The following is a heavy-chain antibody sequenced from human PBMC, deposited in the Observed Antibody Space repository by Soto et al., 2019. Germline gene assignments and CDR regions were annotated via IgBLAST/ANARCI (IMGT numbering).Heavy chain of an antibody. D-gene: IGHD2-21*01. J-gene: IGHJ4*02. CDR1: GFTFSNYW. CDR3: VRTSLVGGIATREDF. CDR2: IDSDGSRI. V-gene: IGHV3-74*01. Sequence: EVQLVESGGGLVQPGESLSLSCAASGFTFSNYWMHWVRQAPGKGLVWVSRIDSDGSRITYADFVKGRFTISRDNAKNTVYLHMNSLTAEDAAGYYCVRTSLVGGIATREDFWGQGTLVTVSS.